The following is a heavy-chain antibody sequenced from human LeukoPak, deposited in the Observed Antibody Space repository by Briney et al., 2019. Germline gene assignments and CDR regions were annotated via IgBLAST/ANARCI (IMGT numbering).Heavy chain of an antibody. CDR2: ISAYNGNT. D-gene: IGHD4-11*01. CDR1: GYTFTSYG. CDR3: ARLQSHYYYYYMDV. J-gene: IGHJ6*03. V-gene: IGHV1-18*01. Sequence: GASVKVSCKASGYTFTSYGISWVRQAPGQGLEWMGWISAYNGNTNYAQRLQGRVTMTTDTSTSTAYMELRSLRSDDTAVYYCARLQSHYYYYYMDVWGQGTMVTVSS.